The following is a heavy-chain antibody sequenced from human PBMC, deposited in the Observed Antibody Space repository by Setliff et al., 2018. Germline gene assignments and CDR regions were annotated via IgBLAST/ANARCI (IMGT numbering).Heavy chain of an antibody. V-gene: IGHV3-11*04. J-gene: IGHJ4*02. CDR2: ISNGGSTI. Sequence: GGSLRLSCAASGFTFSDYCMSWIRQPPGKGLEWVSYISNGGSTIYYAASVKGRFTISRDNAKNSLYLQMNSLRAEDTAVYYCARASSVAGLTTDYWGQGTLVTVSS. CDR1: GFTFSDYC. D-gene: IGHD6-19*01. CDR3: ARASSVAGLTTDY.